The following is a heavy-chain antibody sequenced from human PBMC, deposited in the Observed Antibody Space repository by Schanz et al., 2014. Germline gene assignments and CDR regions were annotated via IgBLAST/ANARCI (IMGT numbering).Heavy chain of an antibody. Sequence: QLQLQESGPGLVKPSETLSLTCTVSGGSISLDIYHWGWIRQPPGKGLEWIGSIHYGGKSYFNPPIKGGIPMFVDPPRNDFSLGRSAVTAADTSVYYCARWKKDHYPLGSYRGNYYGVDVWGQGTTVTVSS. CDR3: ARWKKDHYPLGSYRGNYYGVDV. CDR2: IHYGGKS. V-gene: IGHV4-39*02. CDR1: GGSISLDIYH. J-gene: IGHJ6*02. D-gene: IGHD3-16*02.